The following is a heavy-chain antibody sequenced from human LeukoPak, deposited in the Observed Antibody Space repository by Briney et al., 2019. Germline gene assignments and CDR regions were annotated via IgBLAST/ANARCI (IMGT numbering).Heavy chain of an antibody. D-gene: IGHD3-9*01. CDR3: AGGYYDLLTGHVVTYYFDY. CDR2: INAGNGKA. CDR1: GYILTNYA. V-gene: IGHV1-3*01. J-gene: IGHJ4*02. Sequence: GASVKVSCKASGYILTNYAIHWVRQAPGQRLEWMGWINAGNGKANYSQKFRGRVTLTRDTSASTAYMELSSLRSADTAVYYCAGGYYDLLTGHVVTYYFDYWGQGTLVTVSS.